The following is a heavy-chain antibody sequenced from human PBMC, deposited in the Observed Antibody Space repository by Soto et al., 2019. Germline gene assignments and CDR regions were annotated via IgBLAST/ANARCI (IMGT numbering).Heavy chain of an antibody. J-gene: IGHJ4*02. Sequence: VQLLDSGGGLVQPGGSLRLSCAASGFTFNNYAMNWVRQATGKGLEWVATISGTGGSTYYADSVKGRFTISRDNSRNTLYLQMNSLRVEDTAVYYCAKDRLGGNFDYWGQGTQVTVSS. CDR2: ISGTGGST. CDR1: GFTFNNYA. V-gene: IGHV3-23*01. CDR3: AKDRLGGNFDY.